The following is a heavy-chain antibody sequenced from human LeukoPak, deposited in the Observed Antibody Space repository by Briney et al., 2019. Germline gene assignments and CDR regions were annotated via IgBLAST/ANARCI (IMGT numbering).Heavy chain of an antibody. CDR3: ARASFQRWLQLGGD. D-gene: IGHD5-24*01. CDR2: ISSSGGTI. Sequence: PGRSLRLSCAASGFTFSNYNMNWVRQAPGKGLEWVSYISSSGGTIYYADSVKGRFTISRDNAQNSLYLQVNSLRDEDTAVYYCARASFQRWLQLGGDWGQGTLVTVSS. J-gene: IGHJ4*02. V-gene: IGHV3-48*02. CDR1: GFTFSNYN.